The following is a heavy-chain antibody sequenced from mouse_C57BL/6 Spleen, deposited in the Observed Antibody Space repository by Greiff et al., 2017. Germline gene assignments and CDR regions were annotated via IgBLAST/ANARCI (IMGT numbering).Heavy chain of an antibody. CDR3: ARGGGYDVGDDY. J-gene: IGHJ2*01. Sequence: QVQLQQPGAELVKPGASVKLSCKASGYTFTSYWMHWVKQRPGQGLEWIGMIHPNSGSTNYNEKFKSKATLTVDKSSSTAYMQLSSLTSEDSAVYYCARGGGYDVGDDYWGQGTTLTVSS. CDR2: IHPNSGST. V-gene: IGHV1-64*01. CDR1: GYTFTSYW. D-gene: IGHD2-2*01.